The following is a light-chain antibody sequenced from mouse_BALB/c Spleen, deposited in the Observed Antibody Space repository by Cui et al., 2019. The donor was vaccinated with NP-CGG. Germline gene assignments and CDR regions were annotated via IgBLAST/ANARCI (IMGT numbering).Light chain of an antibody. J-gene: IGLJ1*01. CDR1: TGAVTTSNY. CDR2: GTN. CDR3: ALWYSNHWV. Sequence: QAVVTQESALTTSPGETLTLTCRSSTGAVTTSNYAKWVQERPDHLFTGLIGGTNNRAPGIPARFSGSLIGDKAALTITGAQTEDEAIYFCALWYSNHWVFGGGTKLTVL. V-gene: IGLV1*01.